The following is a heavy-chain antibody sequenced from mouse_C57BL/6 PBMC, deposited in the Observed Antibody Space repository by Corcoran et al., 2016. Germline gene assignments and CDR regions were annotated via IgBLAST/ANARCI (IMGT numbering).Heavy chain of an antibody. CDR1: GYAFSSYW. CDR2: IYPGSGNT. Sequence: QVQLQQSGAELVKPGASVKISCKASGYAFSSYWMNWVKQRPGQGLEWIARIYPGSGNTYYNEKFRGKATLTAEKSSSTAYMQLSSLTSEDSAVYFCARSKATVYFDYWGQGTTLTVSS. V-gene: IGHV1-76*01. CDR3: ARSKATVYFDY. J-gene: IGHJ2*01. D-gene: IGHD1-1*01.